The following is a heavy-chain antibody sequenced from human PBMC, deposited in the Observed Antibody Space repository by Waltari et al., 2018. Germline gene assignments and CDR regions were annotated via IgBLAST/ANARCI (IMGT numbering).Heavy chain of an antibody. V-gene: IGHV3-23*01. D-gene: IGHD6-19*01. CDR1: GFTFSSYA. CDR2: ISGSGGST. J-gene: IGHJ6*02. CDR3: ANPGAGHPSYGMDV. Sequence: EVQLLESGGGLVQPGGSLRLSCAASGFTFSSYAMSWVRQAPGKGLEWVSAISGSGGSTYYADSVKGRFTISRDNSKNTLYLQMNSLRAEDTAVYYCANPGAGHPSYGMDVWGQGTTVTVSS.